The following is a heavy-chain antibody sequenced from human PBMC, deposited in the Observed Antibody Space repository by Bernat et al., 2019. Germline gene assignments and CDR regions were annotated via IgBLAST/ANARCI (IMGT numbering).Heavy chain of an antibody. V-gene: IGHV3-30-3*01. CDR1: GFTFSSYV. CDR2: ISYDGSNK. CDR3: ARDKEQWLVNWYFDL. D-gene: IGHD6-19*01. Sequence: QVQLVESGGGVVQPGRSLRLSCAASGFTFSSYVMHWVRQAPGKGLEWVAVISYDGSNKYYADSVKGRFTISRDNSKNTLYLQMNSLRAEDTAVYYCARDKEQWLVNWYFDLWGRGTLVTVSS. J-gene: IGHJ2*01.